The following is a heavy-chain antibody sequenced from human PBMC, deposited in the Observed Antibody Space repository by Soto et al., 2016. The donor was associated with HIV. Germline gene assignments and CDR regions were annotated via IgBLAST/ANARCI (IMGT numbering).Heavy chain of an antibody. Sequence: EVQLVESGGGLVQPGRSLRLSCAASGFSFDEYAMHWVRQVPGKGLEWVSGISWNSGNIGYADSVKGRFTISRDNAKNSLVLQMNSLRPEDTAFYYCVKDNSGWYYFDYWGRERWSPSPQ. V-gene: IGHV3-9*01. CDR1: GFSFDEYA. J-gene: IGHJ4*02. D-gene: IGHD6-19*01. CDR3: VKDNSGWYYFDY. CDR2: ISWNSGNI.